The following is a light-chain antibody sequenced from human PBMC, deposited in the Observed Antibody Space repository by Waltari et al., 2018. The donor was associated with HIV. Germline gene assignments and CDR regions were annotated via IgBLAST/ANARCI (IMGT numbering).Light chain of an antibody. Sequence: QSALTQPASVSGSPGQSITISCTGTSSDVGNYHYVSWYQQHPGKAPKLMVYDVTKRPSGVSNRFSGSKSGNTASLTISGLQAEDEADYYCCSYAGSSTFVFGGGTKLTVL. V-gene: IGLV2-23*02. CDR2: DVT. CDR1: SSDVGNYHY. CDR3: CSYAGSSTFV. J-gene: IGLJ2*01.